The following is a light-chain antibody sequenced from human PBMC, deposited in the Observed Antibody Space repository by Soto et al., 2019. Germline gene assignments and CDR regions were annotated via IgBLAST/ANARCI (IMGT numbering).Light chain of an antibody. CDR2: NAD. V-gene: IGKV1-5*01. CDR3: HPSSRYWA. Sequence: MTNSPSALSVPESDGVTITFRASQDINRWLAWYQQKPGKAPKILIYNADTLESGVPSRFSGSGYGTEFILTISSLQPDDFPTYYCHPSSRYWAFGQGT. CDR1: QDINRW. J-gene: IGKJ1*01.